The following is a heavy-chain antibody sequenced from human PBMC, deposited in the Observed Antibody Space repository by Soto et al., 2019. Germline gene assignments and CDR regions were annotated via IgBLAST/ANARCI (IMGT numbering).Heavy chain of an antibody. V-gene: IGHV1-3*01. CDR2: INAGNGNT. D-gene: IGHD2-8*01. CDR3: ARETVDCTNGVCYFFWFDP. Sequence: GASVKVSCKASGYTFTSYAMHWVRQAPGQRLEWMGWINAGNGNTKYSQKFQGRVTITRDTSASTAYMELSSLRSEDTALYYCARETVDCTNGVCYFFWFDPWGQGTLVTVSS. CDR1: GYTFTSYA. J-gene: IGHJ5*02.